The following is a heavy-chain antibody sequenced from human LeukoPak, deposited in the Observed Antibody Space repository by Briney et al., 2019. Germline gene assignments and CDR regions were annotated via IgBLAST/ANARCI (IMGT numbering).Heavy chain of an antibody. CDR1: GGSISSGGYY. Sequence: SQTLSLTCTVSGGSISSGGYYWSWIRQPPGKGLEWIGYIYHSGSTYYNPSLKSRVTISLDTSKNQLSLKLNSVTAADTAVYYCASLIAVALGRRYYFDYWGQGALVTVSS. J-gene: IGHJ4*02. V-gene: IGHV4-30-2*01. D-gene: IGHD6-19*01. CDR2: IYHSGST. CDR3: ASLIAVALGRRYYFDY.